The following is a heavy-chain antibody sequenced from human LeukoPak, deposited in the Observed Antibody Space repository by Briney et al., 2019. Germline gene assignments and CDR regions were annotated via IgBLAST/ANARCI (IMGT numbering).Heavy chain of an antibody. V-gene: IGHV3-23*01. CDR2: ISGSGGST. CDR1: GFTFRSYA. CDR3: AKETYSSGWYPYFDY. J-gene: IGHJ4*02. Sequence: GGSLRLSCVASGFTFRSYAMSWVRQAPGKGLERVSGISGSGGSTYYADSVKGRFTISRDNSKNTLFLQMNSLRAEDTAVYYCAKETYSSGWYPYFDYWGQGTLVTVSS. D-gene: IGHD6-19*01.